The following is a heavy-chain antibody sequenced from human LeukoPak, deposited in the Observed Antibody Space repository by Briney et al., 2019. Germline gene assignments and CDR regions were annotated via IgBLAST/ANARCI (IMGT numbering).Heavy chain of an antibody. CDR2: VYRSGST. J-gene: IGHJ4*02. D-gene: IGHD7-27*01. Sequence: SETLSLTCTVSGGSINNYYWSWIRQPPGEGLEWIGSVYRSGSTYYNPSLKSRVTISVDTSKNQISLKVRSVTAADTAVYYCARENWVFDYWGQGILVTVSS. CDR1: GGSINNYY. V-gene: IGHV4-38-2*02. CDR3: ARENWVFDY.